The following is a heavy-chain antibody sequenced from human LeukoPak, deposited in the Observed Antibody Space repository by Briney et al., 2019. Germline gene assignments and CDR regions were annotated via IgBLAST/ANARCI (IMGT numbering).Heavy chain of an antibody. Sequence: GASVKVSCKASGYTFTSYGISWARQAPGQGLEWMGWISAYNGNTNYAQKLQGRVTMTTDTSTSTAYMELRSLRSDDTAVYYCARDAYYYDSSGYYTPFDYWGQGTLVTVSS. CDR1: GYTFTSYG. J-gene: IGHJ4*02. V-gene: IGHV1-18*01. CDR3: ARDAYYYDSSGYYTPFDY. D-gene: IGHD3-22*01. CDR2: ISAYNGNT.